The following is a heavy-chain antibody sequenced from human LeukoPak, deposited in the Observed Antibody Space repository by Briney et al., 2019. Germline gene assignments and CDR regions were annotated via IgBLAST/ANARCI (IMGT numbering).Heavy chain of an antibody. V-gene: IGHV3-30*02. CDR1: GFTFSSYG. D-gene: IGHD2-2*01. J-gene: IGHJ4*02. Sequence: PGGSLRLSCAASGFTFSSYGMHWVRQAPGKGLEWVTFIRYDGSNKYYADYVKGRFTISRDNSKNTLYMQMNSLRTEDTAVYYCATPREYQPLGETPGSADYWGQGTLVTVSS. CDR3: ATPREYQPLGETPGSADY. CDR2: IRYDGSNK.